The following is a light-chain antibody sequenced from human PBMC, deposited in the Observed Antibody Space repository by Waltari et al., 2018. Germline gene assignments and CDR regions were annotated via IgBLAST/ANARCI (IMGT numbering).Light chain of an antibody. CDR3: QHYGWSSWT. J-gene: IGKJ1*01. CDR1: QSASSSY. V-gene: IGKV3-20*01. Sequence: DIVLTQSPGTLSLSPGERATLSCMASQSASSSYLAWYQQKPGQAPRLLIYAASTRATGIPDRFSGSGSATDFTLTISRLEPEDFAVYYCQHYGWSSWTFGQGTKVVIK. CDR2: AAS.